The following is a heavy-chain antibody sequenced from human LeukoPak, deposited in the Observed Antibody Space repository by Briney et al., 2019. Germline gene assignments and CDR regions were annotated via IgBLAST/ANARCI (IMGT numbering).Heavy chain of an antibody. D-gene: IGHD1-1*01. CDR2: TNAGNGNT. J-gene: IGHJ4*02. V-gene: IGHV1-3*01. CDR3: ARDSGTIPFDY. CDR1: GYTFTIYA. Sequence: ASVTVSCKATGYTFTIYAIYWVRQAPGQRREWMGWTNAGNGNTKYSQKFQGRVTITRDTSASTAYMELSSLRSEDTAVYCCARDSGTIPFDYWGRGTLVTVSS.